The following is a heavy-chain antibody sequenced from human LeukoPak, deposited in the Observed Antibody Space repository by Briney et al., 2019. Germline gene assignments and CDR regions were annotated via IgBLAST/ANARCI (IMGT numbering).Heavy chain of an antibody. Sequence: SQTLSLTCTVSGGSISSGGYYWSWIRQHPGKGLEWIGYIYYSGSTYYNPSLKSRVTISVDTSKNQFSLKLSSVTAADTAVYYCAGDSLGGVTTSCSVWGQGTLVTVSS. CDR3: AGDSLGGVTTSCSV. CDR1: GGSISSGGYY. CDR2: IYYSGST. D-gene: IGHD4-17*01. J-gene: IGHJ4*02. V-gene: IGHV4-31*03.